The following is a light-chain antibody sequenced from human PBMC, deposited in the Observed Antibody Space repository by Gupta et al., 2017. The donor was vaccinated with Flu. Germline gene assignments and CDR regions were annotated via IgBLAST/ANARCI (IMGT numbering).Light chain of an antibody. Sequence: DFVMTQTPLSSPVTLGQPASISCRSSQGLVHSDGNTYLNWLQQRPGQPPRLLIYQISNRVSGVPDRFSGSGAGTDFTLKISRVEAEDVGVYYCMQSTEFPWTFGQGTKVEIK. CDR1: QGLVHSDGNTY. CDR3: MQSTEFPWT. CDR2: QIS. V-gene: IGKV2-24*01. J-gene: IGKJ1*01.